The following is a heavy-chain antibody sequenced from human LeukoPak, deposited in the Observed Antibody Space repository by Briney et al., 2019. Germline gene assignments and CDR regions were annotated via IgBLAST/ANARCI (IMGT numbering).Heavy chain of an antibody. CDR1: GFTFSTHA. Sequence: GGSLRLSCAASGFTFSTHAMHWVRQAPGKGLEWVTIISYDGSNKYYADSVKGRFTISRHNSKNTLYLQMNSLRAEDTAVYYCARQKREDCSGGSCYSVDAFDIWGQGTMVTVSS. CDR2: ISYDGSNK. V-gene: IGHV3-30*14. J-gene: IGHJ3*02. D-gene: IGHD2-15*01. CDR3: ARQKREDCSGGSCYSVDAFDI.